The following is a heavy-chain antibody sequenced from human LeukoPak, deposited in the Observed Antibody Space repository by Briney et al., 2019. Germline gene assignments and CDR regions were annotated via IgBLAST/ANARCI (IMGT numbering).Heavy chain of an antibody. CDR1: GYTFTRYG. V-gene: IGHV1-18*01. CDR3: ARYYYDSSGYYSWFDP. J-gene: IGHJ5*02. Sequence: ASVKVSCKASGYTFTRYGISWVRQAPGQGLEWMGWISAYNGNTNYAQKLQGRVTMTTDTSTSTAYMELRSLRSDDTAVYYCARYYYDSSGYYSWFDPWGQASLLTVSS. CDR2: ISAYNGNT. D-gene: IGHD3-22*01.